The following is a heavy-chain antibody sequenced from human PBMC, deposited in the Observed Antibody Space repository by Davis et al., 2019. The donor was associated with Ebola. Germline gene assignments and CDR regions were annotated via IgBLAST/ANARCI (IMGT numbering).Heavy chain of an antibody. CDR1: GGSISSYY. V-gene: IGHV4-34*01. CDR3: ASAPGRFLGWWDDS. J-gene: IGHJ4*02. CDR2: INHSGTT. Sequence: SETLSLTCTVSGGSISSYYWSWIRQPPGKGLEWIGEINHSGTTNYNPSLKSRVTISIDTSKNQFSLHLNSVTAADTAIFYCASAPGRFLGWWDDSWGQGTLVTVSS. D-gene: IGHD3-3*01.